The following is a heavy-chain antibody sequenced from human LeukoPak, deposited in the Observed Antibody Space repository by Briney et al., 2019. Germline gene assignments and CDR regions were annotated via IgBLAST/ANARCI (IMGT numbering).Heavy chain of an antibody. CDR1: GITFSGYS. Sequence: PGGSLRLSCVVSGITFSGYSMIWVRQAPGKGLDWVSAISGSGGNTYYADSVKGRFTISRDNSKNTLYLQMNSLRAEDTAVYYCAKDQYGGNPQYYFDYWGQGTLVTVSS. J-gene: IGHJ4*02. CDR3: AKDQYGGNPQYYFDY. CDR2: ISGSGGNT. V-gene: IGHV3-23*01. D-gene: IGHD4-23*01.